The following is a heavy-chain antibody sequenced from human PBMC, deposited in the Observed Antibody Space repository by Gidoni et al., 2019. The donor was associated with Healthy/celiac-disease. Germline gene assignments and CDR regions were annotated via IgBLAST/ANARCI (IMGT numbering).Heavy chain of an antibody. Sequence: QVQLVQSGAEVKQPGSSVKVSCQASGGTFSSYAISWVRQAPGQGLEWMGGIIPIFGTANYAQKFQGRVTITADESTSTAYMELSSLRSEDTAVYYCARGREMATMRGWFDPWGQGTLVTVSS. CDR3: ARGREMATMRGWFDP. CDR2: IIPIFGTA. CDR1: GGTFSSYA. J-gene: IGHJ5*02. D-gene: IGHD5-12*01. V-gene: IGHV1-69*01.